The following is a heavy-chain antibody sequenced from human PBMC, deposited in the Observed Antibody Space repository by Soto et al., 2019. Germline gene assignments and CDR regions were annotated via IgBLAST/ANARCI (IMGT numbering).Heavy chain of an antibody. V-gene: IGHV3-48*03. CDR3: ARDARLPQGRWLNLDF. D-gene: IGHD5-12*01. J-gene: IGHJ4*02. CDR2: ISHSGASI. Sequence: EAFLVESGGGLVQPGGSLRLSCAASGFTFSNYDMNWVRQAPGKGLEWVSYISHSGASIDYADSVRGRFTISRDNAKNSLYLQMNSLRAEDTAVYYCARDARLPQGRWLNLDFWGQGTLVTVSS. CDR1: GFTFSNYD.